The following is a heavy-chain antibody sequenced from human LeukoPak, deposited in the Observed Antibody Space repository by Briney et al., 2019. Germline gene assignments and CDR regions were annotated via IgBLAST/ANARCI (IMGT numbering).Heavy chain of an antibody. CDR3: ASPRARGGSYPFDY. CDR1: GGSISSGDYY. CDR2: IYYSGST. Sequence: PSQTLSLTCTVSGGSISSGDYYWSWIRQPLGKGLEWIGYIYYSGSTYYNPSLKSRVTISVDTSKNQFSLKLSSVTAADTAVYYCASPRARGGSYPFDYWGQGTLVTVSS. V-gene: IGHV4-30-4*08. J-gene: IGHJ4*02. D-gene: IGHD1-26*01.